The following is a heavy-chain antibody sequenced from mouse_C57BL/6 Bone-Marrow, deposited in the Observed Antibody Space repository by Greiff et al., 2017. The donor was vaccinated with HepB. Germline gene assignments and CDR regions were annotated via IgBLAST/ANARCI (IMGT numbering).Heavy chain of an antibody. CDR1: GYSFTGYY. D-gene: IGHD2-3*01. V-gene: IGHV1-42*01. J-gene: IGHJ2*01. CDR2: INPCTGGT. Sequence: VQLKQPGPELVKPGASVKISCKASGYSFTGYYMNWVKQSPEKSLEWIGEINPCTGGTTYNQKFKAKATLTVDKSSSTAYMQLKSLTSEDSAVYYGAWIYDGPTGYWGQGTTLTVSS. CDR3: AWIYDGPTGY.